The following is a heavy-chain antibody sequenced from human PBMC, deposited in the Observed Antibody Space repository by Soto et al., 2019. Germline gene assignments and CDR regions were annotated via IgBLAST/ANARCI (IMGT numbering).Heavy chain of an antibody. CDR1: GFTFSDYY. CDR3: ARDSMTGLNWFDP. V-gene: IGHV3-11*04. Sequence: VGSLRLSCAVSGFTFSDYYMSWIRQAPGKGLEWVSGISGSGDSTYYADSVKGRFTISRDNAKNSLYLQMNSLRAEDTAVYYCARDSMTGLNWFDPWGQGTLVTVSS. D-gene: IGHD3-9*01. J-gene: IGHJ5*02. CDR2: ISGSGDST.